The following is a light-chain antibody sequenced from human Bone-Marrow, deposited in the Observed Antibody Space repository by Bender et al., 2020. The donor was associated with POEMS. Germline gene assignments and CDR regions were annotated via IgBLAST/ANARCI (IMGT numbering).Light chain of an antibody. CDR2: EVS. J-gene: IGLJ1*01. V-gene: IGLV2-14*02. Sequence: QSALTQPASVSGSPGQSITISCTGTSSDVGSYNLVSWYQQHPGKAPKLMIYEVSKRPSGVPDRFSGSKSGNTASLTVSGLQAEDKADYYCSSYAGSAGVFGTGTKVTVL. CDR3: SSYAGSAGV. CDR1: SSDVGSYNL.